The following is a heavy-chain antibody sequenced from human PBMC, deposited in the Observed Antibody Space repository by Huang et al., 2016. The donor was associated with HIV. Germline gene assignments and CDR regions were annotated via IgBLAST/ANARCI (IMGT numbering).Heavy chain of an antibody. J-gene: IGHJ4*02. Sequence: QVQLVQSGAEVKKPGSTVKVSCKASGGTFSNSGISWVRQAPGQGLEWMVGIIPVFGKTTYAQKFQGRVTVTADESTSTAYMELNSLRSEDTAVYYCARQLYDSTGYLLGARLLDWGQGTLVTVSS. D-gene: IGHD3-22*01. CDR2: IIPVFGKT. V-gene: IGHV1-69*12. CDR3: ARQLYDSTGYLLGARLLD. CDR1: GGTFSNSG.